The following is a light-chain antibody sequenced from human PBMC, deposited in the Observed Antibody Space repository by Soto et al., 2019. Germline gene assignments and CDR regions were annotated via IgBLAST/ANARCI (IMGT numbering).Light chain of an antibody. CDR2: GAS. J-gene: IGKJ1*01. CDR1: QSVSSSY. CDR3: QQYGSSPRT. V-gene: IGKV3-20*01. Sequence: EIVLTQSPGTLSLSPGERATLSCRASQSVSSSYLAWYQQKPGQAPRLLISGASSRATGLPDRFSRSGSGTDFTLTISRLEPEDFAVYYCQQYGSSPRTFGQGTKVEIK.